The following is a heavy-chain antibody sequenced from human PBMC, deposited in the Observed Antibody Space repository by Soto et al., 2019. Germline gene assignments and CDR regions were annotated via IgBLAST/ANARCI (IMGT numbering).Heavy chain of an antibody. CDR3: AKDPKFTDGQNYDWYFDL. D-gene: IGHD3-16*01. CDR2: ISYEGSDK. Sequence: QVQLVESGGGVVQPGRSLRLSCTASGFTFSSYAMHWVRQAPGKGLEWVASISYEGSDKKYVDSVKGRFTVSRDNSRNTLYLQMNSLRAEDTALYYCAKDPKFTDGQNYDWYFDLWGRGTLVTVSS. J-gene: IGHJ2*01. CDR1: GFTFSSYA. V-gene: IGHV3-30*18.